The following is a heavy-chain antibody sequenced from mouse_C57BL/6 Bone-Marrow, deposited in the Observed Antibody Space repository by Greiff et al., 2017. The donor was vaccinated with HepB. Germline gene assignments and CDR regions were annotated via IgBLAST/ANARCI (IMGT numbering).Heavy chain of an antibody. V-gene: IGHV3-6*01. CDR2: ISYDGSN. Sequence: EVQLQESGPGLVKPSQSLSLTCSVTGYSITSGYYWNWIRQFPGNKLEWMGYISYDGSNNYNPSLKNRISITRDTSKNQFFLKLNSVTTEDTATYYCARGTGPLFAYWGQGTLVTVSA. D-gene: IGHD4-1*01. CDR3: ARGTGPLFAY. CDR1: GYSITSGYY. J-gene: IGHJ3*01.